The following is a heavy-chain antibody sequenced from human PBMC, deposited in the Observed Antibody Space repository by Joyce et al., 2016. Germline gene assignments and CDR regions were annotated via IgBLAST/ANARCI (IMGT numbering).Heavy chain of an antibody. CDR2: INGGGGRT. CDR1: GFPFSRYA. CDR3: ARGYPVAGEKFDY. Sequence: EVQLVESGGGLIKPGGSLRLSCVASGFPFSRYAMSWCRQAHGKGLEWGAAINGGGGRTYFADSVMGRFSISRDNSKDTVFLQMDSLRGDDTAIYYCARGYPVAGEKFDYWGQGIQVTVSS. J-gene: IGHJ4*02. V-gene: IGHV3-23*04. D-gene: IGHD2-15*01.